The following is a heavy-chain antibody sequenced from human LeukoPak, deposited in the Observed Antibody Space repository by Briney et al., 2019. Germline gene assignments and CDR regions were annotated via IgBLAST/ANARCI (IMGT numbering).Heavy chain of an antibody. V-gene: IGHV4-30-4*08. CDR2: MYYSGST. J-gene: IGHJ6*03. D-gene: IGHD6-6*01. Sequence: SETLSLTCTVSGGSISSSSYYWGWIRQPPGEGLEWIGNMYYSGSTYYNPSLKSRVTMSVDTSKNQFSLRLSSVTFADTAVYYCVRVALTVSSSYNYYYMDVWGKGTTVTVSS. CDR3: VRVALTVSSSYNYYYMDV. CDR1: GGSISSSSYY.